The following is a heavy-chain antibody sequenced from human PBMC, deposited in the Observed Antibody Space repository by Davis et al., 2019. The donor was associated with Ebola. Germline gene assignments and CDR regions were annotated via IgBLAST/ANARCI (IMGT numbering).Heavy chain of an antibody. CDR2: INSDGSTT. V-gene: IGHV3-74*01. CDR1: GFTFSSYW. D-gene: IGHD2-2*01. Sequence: GESLKISCAASGFTFSSYWMHWVRQAPGKGLVWVSRINSDGSTTSYADSVKGRFTISRDNSKNTLYLQMNSLRAEDTAVYYCARDFSKHDDYWGQGTLVTVSS. J-gene: IGHJ4*02. CDR3: ARDFSKHDDY.